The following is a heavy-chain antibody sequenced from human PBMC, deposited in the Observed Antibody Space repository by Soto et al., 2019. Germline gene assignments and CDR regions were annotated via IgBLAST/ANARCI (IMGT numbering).Heavy chain of an antibody. V-gene: IGHV1-2*04. J-gene: IGHJ4*02. D-gene: IGHD3-22*01. Sequence: EASVKVSCKASGYTFTGYYMHWVRQAPGQGLEWMGWINPNSGGTNYAQKFQGWVTMTRDTSISTAYMELSRLRSDDTAVYYCARVSLSWYYYDSSGYSPLDYWGQGTLVTVSS. CDR2: INPNSGGT. CDR3: ARVSLSWYYYDSSGYSPLDY. CDR1: GYTFTGYY.